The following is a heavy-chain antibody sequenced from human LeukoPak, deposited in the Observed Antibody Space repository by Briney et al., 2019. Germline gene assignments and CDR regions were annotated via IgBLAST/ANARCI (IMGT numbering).Heavy chain of an antibody. Sequence: GGSLRLSCAASGFTFSSYAMHWVRQAPGKGLEWVAVISYDGSNKYYADSVKGRFTISRDNSRNSLYLQMNSLRAEDTAVYYCARGGAVASSSPFDYWGQGTLVTVSS. CDR1: GFTFSSYA. V-gene: IGHV3-30-3*01. CDR2: ISYDGSNK. CDR3: ARGGAVASSSPFDY. D-gene: IGHD6-19*01. J-gene: IGHJ4*02.